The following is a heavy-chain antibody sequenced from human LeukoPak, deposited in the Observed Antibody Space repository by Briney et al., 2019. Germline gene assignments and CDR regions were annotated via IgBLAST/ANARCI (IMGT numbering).Heavy chain of an antibody. CDR2: IIPIFGTA. Sequence: SVKVSCKASGYTFTGYYMHWVRQAPGQGLEWMGGIIPIFGTANYAQKFQGRVTITADESTSTAYMELSSLRSEDTAVYYCARDFRGTTGTIADSGFDPWGQGTLVTVSS. CDR1: GYTFTGYY. D-gene: IGHD1-1*01. V-gene: IGHV1-69*13. CDR3: ARDFRGTTGTIADSGFDP. J-gene: IGHJ5*02.